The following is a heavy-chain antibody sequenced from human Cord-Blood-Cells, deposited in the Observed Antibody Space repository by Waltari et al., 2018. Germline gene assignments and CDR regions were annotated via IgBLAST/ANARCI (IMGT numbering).Heavy chain of an antibody. CDR3: AKDTWSGSSSWYYFDY. D-gene: IGHD6-13*01. J-gene: IGHJ4*02. CDR2: ISYDGSNK. V-gene: IGHV3-30*18. CDR1: GVTFSRYG. Sequence: QVQLVESRGGVVQPGRYLRLSCAASGVTFSRYGMHWSRQALCKGLEWVAVISYDGSNKYYADSVKGRFTISRDNSKNTLYLQMNSLRAEDTAVYYCAKDTWSGSSSWYYFDYWGQGTLVTVSS.